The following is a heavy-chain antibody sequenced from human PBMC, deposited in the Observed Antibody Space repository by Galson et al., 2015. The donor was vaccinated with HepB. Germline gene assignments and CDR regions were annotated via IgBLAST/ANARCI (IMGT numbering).Heavy chain of an antibody. CDR3: ARDTGLGENYYDY. Sequence: SLRLSCAASGFTFTSYTMDWVRHAPGKGLEWVSSITSSSNYMYYTDSVKGRFTISRDNAKNLLSLQMNSLRVEDTAVYYCARDTGLGENYYDYWGQGTLVTVSS. CDR2: ITSSSNYM. CDR1: GFTFTSYT. D-gene: IGHD3-16*01. V-gene: IGHV3-21*01. J-gene: IGHJ4*02.